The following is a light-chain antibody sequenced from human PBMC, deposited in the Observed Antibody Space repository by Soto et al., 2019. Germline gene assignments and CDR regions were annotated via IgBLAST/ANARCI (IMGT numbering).Light chain of an antibody. Sequence: QSVLTQPASVSGSPGQPITVSCTGTSRDVGGYNYVSWYQQHPGKAPKLLIYEVSHRHSGVSNRFSGSKSGNTASLTISGLQAEDEADYYCSSYTSSSTRVFGTGTKLTVL. J-gene: IGLJ1*01. CDR2: EVS. CDR1: SRDVGGYNY. CDR3: SSYTSSSTRV. V-gene: IGLV2-14*01.